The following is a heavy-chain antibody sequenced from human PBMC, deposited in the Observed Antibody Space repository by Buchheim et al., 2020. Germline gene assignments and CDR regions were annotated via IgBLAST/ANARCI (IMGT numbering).Heavy chain of an antibody. V-gene: IGHV3-74*01. CDR1: GFTFSSYW. CDR3: ARGGMAIVVVPAAIPGRYYGMDV. J-gene: IGHJ6*02. CDR2: INSDGSST. Sequence: EVQLVESGGGLVQPGGSLRLSCAASGFTFSSYWMHWVRQAPGKGLVWVSRINSDGSSTSYADSVKGRFTISRDNAKNTLYLQMNSLRAEDTAVYYCARGGMAIVVVPAAIPGRYYGMDVWGQGTT. D-gene: IGHD2-2*03.